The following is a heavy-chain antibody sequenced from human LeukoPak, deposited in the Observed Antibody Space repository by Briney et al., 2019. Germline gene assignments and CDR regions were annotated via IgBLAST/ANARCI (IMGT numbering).Heavy chain of an antibody. CDR2: ISYDGSNK. V-gene: IGHV3-30*18. CDR1: GFTFSSYW. Sequence: GGSLRLSCAASGFTFSSYWMNWVRQAPGKGLEWVAVISYDGSNKYYADSVKGRFTISRDNSKNTLYLQMNSLRAEDTAVYYCAKDQGYQLLFTVLYYYGMDVWGQGTTVTVSS. J-gene: IGHJ6*02. CDR3: AKDQGYQLLFTVLYYYGMDV. D-gene: IGHD2-2*01.